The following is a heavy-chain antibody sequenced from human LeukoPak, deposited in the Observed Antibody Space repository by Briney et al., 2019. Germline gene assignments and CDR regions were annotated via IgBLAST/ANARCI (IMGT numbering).Heavy chain of an antibody. Sequence: PGGSLRLSCAASGFTFSSYAMSWVRQAPGKGLEWVSAISGSGGSTYYADSVKGRFTISRDNSKNTLYLQMNSLRAEDTAVYYCAKGDSSGWYAYPPSPIDYWGQGTLVTVPS. CDR1: GFTFSSYA. CDR2: ISGSGGST. J-gene: IGHJ4*02. D-gene: IGHD6-19*01. V-gene: IGHV3-23*01. CDR3: AKGDSSGWYAYPPSPIDY.